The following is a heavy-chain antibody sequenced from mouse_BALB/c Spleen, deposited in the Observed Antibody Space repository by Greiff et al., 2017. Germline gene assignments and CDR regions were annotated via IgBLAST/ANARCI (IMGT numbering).Heavy chain of an antibody. D-gene: IGHD2-10*02. J-gene: IGHJ4*01. CDR1: GFTFSSYG. CDR3: ARLYGNYVYYYAMDY. V-gene: IGHV5-6*01. CDR2: ISSGGSYT. Sequence: EVQRVESGGDLVKPGGSLKLSCAASGFTFSSYGMSWVRQTPDKRLEWVATISSGGSYTYYPDSVKGRFTISRDNAKNTLYLQMSSLKSEDTAMYYCARLYGNYVYYYAMDYWGQGTSVTVSS.